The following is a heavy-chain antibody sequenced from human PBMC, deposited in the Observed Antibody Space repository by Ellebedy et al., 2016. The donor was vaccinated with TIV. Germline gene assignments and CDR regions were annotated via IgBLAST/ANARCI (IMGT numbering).Heavy chain of an antibody. V-gene: IGHV4-38-2*02. CDR3: AEGRSGWYYFDY. J-gene: IGHJ4*02. CDR1: DFSFSSGYN. CDR2: IFHTGTT. D-gene: IGHD6-19*01. Sequence: SETLSLTCKVSDFSFSSGYNGGWIRQPPGKGLEWIGSIFHTGTTYYKPSLRSRATISVDTSENQFSLSLRSVTAADTAVYYCAEGRSGWYYFDYWGQGTPVTVSS.